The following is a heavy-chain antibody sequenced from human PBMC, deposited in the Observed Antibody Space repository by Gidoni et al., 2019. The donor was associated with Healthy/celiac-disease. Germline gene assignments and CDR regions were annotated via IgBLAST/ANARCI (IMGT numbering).Heavy chain of an antibody. J-gene: IGHJ6*02. V-gene: IGHV3-33*08. CDR1: GFTFSSYG. CDR2: IWYDGSNK. D-gene: IGHD3-10*01. CDR3: ARDLGYGSGSYYKTSYYYGMDV. Sequence: QVQLVESGGGVVQPGWSLRLSCAASGFTFSSYGMHWLRQAPGKGLEWVAVIWYDGSNKYYADSVKGRFTISRDNSKNTLYLQMNSLRAEDTAVYYCARDLGYGSGSYYKTSYYYGMDVWGQGTTVTVSS.